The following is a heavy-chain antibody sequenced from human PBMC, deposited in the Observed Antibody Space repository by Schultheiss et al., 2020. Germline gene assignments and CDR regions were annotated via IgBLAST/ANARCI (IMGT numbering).Heavy chain of an antibody. D-gene: IGHD2-2*01. CDR3: ARGLSRSTSYLVLIPAASSRWFDP. CDR2: INHSGST. Sequence: SEMSLTCAVYGGSFSAYYWSWIRQPPGKGLEWIGEINHSGSTDYNPSLKSRVTISVDTSKNQFSLKLSSVTAADTAVYYCARGLSRSTSYLVLIPAASSRWFDPWGQGTLVTVSS. J-gene: IGHJ5*02. V-gene: IGHV4-34*01. CDR1: GGSFSAYY.